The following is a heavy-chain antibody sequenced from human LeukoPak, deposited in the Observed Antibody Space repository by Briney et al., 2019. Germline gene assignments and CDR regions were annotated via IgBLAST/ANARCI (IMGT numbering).Heavy chain of an antibody. CDR2: IYYSGST. V-gene: IGHV4-31*03. D-gene: IGHD3-10*01. Sequence: SQTLSLTCTVSGGSISSGTYYWSWIRQHPGKGLEWIGYIYYSGSTYYNPSLKSRLTISVDTSKNQFSLKLSSVTAADTAMYYCARMDRDYYGSGGDYFDCWGQGALVTVSS. J-gene: IGHJ4*02. CDR1: GGSISSGTYY. CDR3: ARMDRDYYGSGGDYFDC.